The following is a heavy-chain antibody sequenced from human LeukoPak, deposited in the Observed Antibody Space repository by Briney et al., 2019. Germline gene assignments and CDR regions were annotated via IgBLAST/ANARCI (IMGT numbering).Heavy chain of an antibody. CDR3: AKEEWLLAVYFDY. J-gene: IGHJ4*02. CDR1: GFTFSNHG. CDR2: ISPSGDIT. V-gene: IGHV3-23*01. D-gene: IGHD3-3*01. Sequence: GGSLRLSCAASGFTFSNHGMNWVRQAPGKGLEWVSGISPSGDITYYADSVKGRFTISRDNSKNTLYLEVISLTAEDTAVYYCAKEEWLLAVYFDYWGQGTLVTVSS.